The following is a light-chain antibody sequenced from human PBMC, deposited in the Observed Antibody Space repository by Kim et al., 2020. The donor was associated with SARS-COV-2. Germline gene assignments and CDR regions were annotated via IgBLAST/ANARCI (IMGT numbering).Light chain of an antibody. Sequence: SSELTQDPAVSVALGQTVRITCQGDSLRSYYASWYQQKPRQAPVLVIYGKNNRPSGIPDRFSGSSSGNTASLTITGAQAEDEADYYCNSRDSSGYHLVFG. CDR3: NSRDSSGYHLV. CDR2: GKN. CDR1: SLRSYY. J-gene: IGLJ3*02. V-gene: IGLV3-19*01.